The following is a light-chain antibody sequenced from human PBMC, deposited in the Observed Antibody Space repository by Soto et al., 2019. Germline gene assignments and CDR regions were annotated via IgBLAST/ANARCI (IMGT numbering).Light chain of an antibody. Sequence: IQMTPSPSSLSASVGARVTITFQASQDITNYLNWYQQKPGQAPKILISKASNLEKGVPSRFSGSGSETEFTLTISSVQPEDSATYYCQQYMTHWTFGPGTKVDI. CDR3: QQYMTHWT. CDR1: QDITNY. J-gene: IGKJ1*01. CDR2: KAS. V-gene: IGKV1-33*01.